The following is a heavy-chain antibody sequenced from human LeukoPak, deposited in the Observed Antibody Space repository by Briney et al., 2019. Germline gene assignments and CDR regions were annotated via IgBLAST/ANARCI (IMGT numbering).Heavy chain of an antibody. Sequence: ASVKVSCKASGYTFSNYDINWVRQATGQGLEWMGWMNPNSGNTGYTQRFQGRVTMTRNTSTRTAYMELSSLRSEDTAVYYCAGASHSSAWYGAYYYYGMDVWGQGTTVTVSS. CDR2: MNPNSGNT. D-gene: IGHD6-19*01. J-gene: IGHJ6*02. CDR1: GYTFSNYD. V-gene: IGHV1-8*01. CDR3: AGASHSSAWYGAYYYYGMDV.